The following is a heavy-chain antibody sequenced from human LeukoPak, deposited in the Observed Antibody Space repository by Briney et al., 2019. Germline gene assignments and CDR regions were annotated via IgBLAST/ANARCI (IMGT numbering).Heavy chain of an antibody. CDR1: GFTFSSNS. J-gene: IGHJ6*03. V-gene: IGHV3-48*01. CDR2: ISGSRSTI. Sequence: PGGSLRLSCAASGFTFSSNSMNWVRRAPGKGLEWVSYISGSRSTIYYADSVKGRFTISRDNAKNSLYLQMNSLRAEDTAVYYCARDSSGYDVRYYYNYMDVWGKGTTVTVSS. CDR3: ARDSSGYDVRYYYNYMDV. D-gene: IGHD5-12*01.